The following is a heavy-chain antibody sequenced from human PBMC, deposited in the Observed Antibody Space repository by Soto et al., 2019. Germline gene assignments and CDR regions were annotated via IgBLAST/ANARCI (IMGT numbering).Heavy chain of an antibody. D-gene: IGHD4-17*01. Sequence: GGSLRLSCAASGFTFSSYSMNWVRQAPGKGLEWVSYISSSSSTIYYADSVKGRFTISRDNAKNSLYLQMNSLRDEDTAVYYCAKDLQTTVVTPGADYWGQGTLVTVSS. V-gene: IGHV3-48*02. CDR2: ISSSSSTI. CDR1: GFTFSSYS. CDR3: AKDLQTTVVTPGADY. J-gene: IGHJ4*02.